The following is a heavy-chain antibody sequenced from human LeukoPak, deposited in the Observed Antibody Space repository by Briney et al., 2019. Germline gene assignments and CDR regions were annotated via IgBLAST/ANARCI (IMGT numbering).Heavy chain of an antibody. CDR3: ARVKLRDGYTIDY. CDR2: INHSGST. D-gene: IGHD5-24*01. J-gene: IGHJ4*02. V-gene: IGHV4-34*01. Sequence: PSETLSLTCAVSGGSFSGYYWSWIRQPPGKGLEWIGEINHSGSTNYNPSLKSRVTMSVDTSKNQFSLKLSSVTAADTAVYYCARVKLRDGYTIDYWGQGTLVTVSS. CDR1: GGSFSGYY.